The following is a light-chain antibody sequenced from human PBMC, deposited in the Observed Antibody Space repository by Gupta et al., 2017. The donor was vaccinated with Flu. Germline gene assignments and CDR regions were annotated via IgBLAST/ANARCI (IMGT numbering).Light chain of an antibody. Sequence: QLVLTQSHSASASLGASVKLTCTLSSGHSNYAIAWHQQQPEKGPRYLMRLKSDGSHSKGDGIPDRFSGSSSGAERYLTISSLQSEDEADYYCQTWDTGMGVFGGGTKLTVL. CDR2: LKSDGSH. CDR3: QTWDTGMGV. V-gene: IGLV4-69*01. J-gene: IGLJ3*02. CDR1: SGHSNYA.